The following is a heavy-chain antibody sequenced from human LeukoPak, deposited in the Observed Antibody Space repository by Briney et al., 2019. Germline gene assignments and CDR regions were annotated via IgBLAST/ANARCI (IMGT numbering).Heavy chain of an antibody. CDR3: AKRRYCTSTSCHDFDY. CDR2: IRADGDST. CDR1: GFTFRSYA. D-gene: IGHD2-2*01. Sequence: PGGSLRLSCAASGFTFRSYAMNWVRQAPGKGLEWVSAIRADGDSTYYADSVKGRFTTSRDNSKNTLYLQMNSLRPGDTAVYYCAKRRYCTSTSCHDFDYWGQGTLVTVSS. J-gene: IGHJ4*02. V-gene: IGHV3-23*01.